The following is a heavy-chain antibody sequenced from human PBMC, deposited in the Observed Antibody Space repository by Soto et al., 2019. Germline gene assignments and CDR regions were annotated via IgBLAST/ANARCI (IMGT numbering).Heavy chain of an antibody. V-gene: IGHV3-23*01. CDR1: GFTFSSYA. J-gene: IGHJ3*02. CDR2: ISGSGGST. D-gene: IGHD1-1*01. Sequence: EVQLLESGGGLVEPGGSLRLSCAASGFTFSSYALSWVRQAPGKGLEWVSTISGSGGSTYYADSVKGRFTISRDSSKNTLYLHMNSLRAEDTAMYYCAKSQRGNWRDDFDIWGQGTMVTVSS. CDR3: AKSQRGNWRDDFDI.